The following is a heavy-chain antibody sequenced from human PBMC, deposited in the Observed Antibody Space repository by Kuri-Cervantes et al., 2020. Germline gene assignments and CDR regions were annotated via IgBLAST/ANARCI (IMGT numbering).Heavy chain of an antibody. CDR1: GDSISNGYY. V-gene: IGHV4-38-2*01. D-gene: IGHD5-18*01. CDR3: ARGQDTPMWELYYMDV. J-gene: IGHJ6*03. CDR2: IYRSGDT. Sequence: GSLRLSCGVSGDSISNGYYWGWIRQSPGKGLEWIGSIYRSGDTNYSPSLKSRVTISVDTSKNQFSLKLSSVTAADTAVYYCARGQDTPMWELYYMDVWGKGTTVTVSS.